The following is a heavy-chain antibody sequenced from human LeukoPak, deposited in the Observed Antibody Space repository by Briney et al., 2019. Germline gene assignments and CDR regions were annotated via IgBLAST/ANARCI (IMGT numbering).Heavy chain of an antibody. J-gene: IGHJ3*02. D-gene: IGHD4-23*01. CDR1: GVSVSSYSAP. CDR2: TYYRSKWYN. V-gene: IGHV6-1*01. CDR3: ARSGGHDAFDI. Sequence: SQTLSLTCAISGVSVSSYSAPWSWIKQSPSRGLEWLGRTYYRSKWYNDYAVSVKSRITINPDTSKNQFSLQLTSVTPEDTAVYYCARSGGHDAFDIWGQGTMVTVSS.